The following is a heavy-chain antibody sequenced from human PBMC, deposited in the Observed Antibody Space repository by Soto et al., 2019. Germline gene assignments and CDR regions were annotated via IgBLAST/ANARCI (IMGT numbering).Heavy chain of an antibody. CDR1: GGSISSYY. V-gene: IGHV4-59*08. J-gene: IGHJ4*02. CDR2: IYYSGST. Sequence: PSETLSLTCTVSGGSISSYYWSWIRQPPGKGLEWIGYIYYSGSTNYNPSLKSRVTISVDTSKNQFSLKLSSVTAADTAVYYCASHLGGHSYGFDYWGQGTLVTVS. D-gene: IGHD5-18*01. CDR3: ASHLGGHSYGFDY.